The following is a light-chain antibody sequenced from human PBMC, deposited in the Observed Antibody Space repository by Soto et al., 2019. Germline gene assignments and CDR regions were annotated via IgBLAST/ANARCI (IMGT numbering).Light chain of an antibody. CDR1: QGISSY. J-gene: IGKJ2*01. V-gene: IGKV1-9*01. Sequence: DIQLTQSPSFLYASVGDRVTITCRASQGISSYLAWYQQKPGKAPKLLIYAASTLQSGVPSRFSGSGSGTEFTLNISSLQPEDFATYYCQQLNSYPRFGQGTKLEIK. CDR3: QQLNSYPR. CDR2: AAS.